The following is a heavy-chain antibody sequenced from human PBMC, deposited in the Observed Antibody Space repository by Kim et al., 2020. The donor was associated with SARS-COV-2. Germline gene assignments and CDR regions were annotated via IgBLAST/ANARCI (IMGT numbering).Heavy chain of an antibody. D-gene: IGHD6-13*01. Sequence: ASVKVSCKTSGYTFTGYYVDWVRQAPGQGLEWVGRINGNNDDTNYAQKFQGGVTMSGDPSITTAYLELRGLTSDDTAFYYCARGYGSGWLDYWGQGTLVTVSS. CDR3: ARGYGSGWLDY. V-gene: IGHV1-2*06. CDR1: GYTFTGYY. CDR2: INGNNDDT. J-gene: IGHJ4*02.